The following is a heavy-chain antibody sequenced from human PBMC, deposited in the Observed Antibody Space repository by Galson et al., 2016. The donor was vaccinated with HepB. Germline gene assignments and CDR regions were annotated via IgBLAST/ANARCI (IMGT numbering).Heavy chain of an antibody. D-gene: IGHD6-19*01. CDR2: ISSSGTTK. CDR1: GFTFSRYE. J-gene: IGHJ4*02. Sequence: SLRLSCAASGFTFSRYEMNWVRQAPGKGLEWVSYISSSGTTKYYADSVKGRFTISRDNAKNSLYLQMNSLRAEDTAVYFCAREGAGMAVAGTAFDYWGQGTLVTVSS. V-gene: IGHV3-48*03. CDR3: AREGAGMAVAGTAFDY.